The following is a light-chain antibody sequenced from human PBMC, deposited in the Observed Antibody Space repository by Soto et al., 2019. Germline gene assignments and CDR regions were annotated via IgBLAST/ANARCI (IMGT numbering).Light chain of an antibody. CDR1: QSISSY. V-gene: IGKV1-39*01. J-gene: IGKJ5*01. Sequence: DIQMTQSPSSLSASVGARVPITCRASQSISSYLNWYQQKPGKAPKLLIYKASTLKSGVPSRFSGSGFGTDFTLTISSLQTEDFATYYCQQNYSPPPITFGQGTRLGN. CDR2: KAS. CDR3: QQNYSPPPIT.